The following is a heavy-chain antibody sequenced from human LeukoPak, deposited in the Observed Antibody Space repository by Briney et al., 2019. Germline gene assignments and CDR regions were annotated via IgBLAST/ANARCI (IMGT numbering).Heavy chain of an antibody. Sequence: SGTLSLTCAVSGGSISSGNWWSWLRQPPGKGLEWIGEFYHTKNTANYNPSLKSRVSISVDKSKNQFSLNLSSVTAADSAVYFCAREYYGSGTHFDYWGQGTLVTVSS. D-gene: IGHD3-10*01. J-gene: IGHJ4*02. CDR1: GGSISSGNW. CDR3: AREYYGSGTHFDY. CDR2: FYHTKNTA. V-gene: IGHV4-4*02.